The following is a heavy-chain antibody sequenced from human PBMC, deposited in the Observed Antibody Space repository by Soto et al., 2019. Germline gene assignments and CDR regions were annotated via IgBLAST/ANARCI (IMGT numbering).Heavy chain of an antibody. Sequence: ASVKVSCKASGYTFTTYAMHWVHQAPGQRLEWMGWINAGNGNTKYSQKFQGRVTITRDNSKNTVYLQMNSLRAEDTAFYYCANDSISDRETFNFDSWGQGTLVTVS. J-gene: IGHJ4*02. CDR1: GYTFTTYA. V-gene: IGHV1-3*01. D-gene: IGHD3-3*01. CDR3: ANDSISDRETFNFDS. CDR2: INAGNGNT.